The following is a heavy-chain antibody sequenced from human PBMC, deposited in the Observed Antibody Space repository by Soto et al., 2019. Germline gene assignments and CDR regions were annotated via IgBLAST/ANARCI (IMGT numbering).Heavy chain of an antibody. CDR1: GGSISSYY. V-gene: IGHV4-59*08. J-gene: IGHJ4*02. CDR2: IYYSGST. CDR3: ARHIFQGGIAVAGTLYFDY. D-gene: IGHD6-19*01. Sequence: PSETLSLTCTVSGGSISSYYWSWIRQPPGKGLEWIGYIYYSGSTNYNPSLKSRVTISVDTSKNQFSLKLSSVTAADTAVYYCARHIFQGGIAVAGTLYFDYWGQGTLVRVSS.